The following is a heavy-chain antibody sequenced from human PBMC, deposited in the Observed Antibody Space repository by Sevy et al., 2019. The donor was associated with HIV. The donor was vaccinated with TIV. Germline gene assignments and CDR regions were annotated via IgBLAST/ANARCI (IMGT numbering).Heavy chain of an antibody. Sequence: GGSLRLSCAASGFTFSSYAMHWVRQAPGKGLEWVAVISYDGNNKYYADSVKGRFTISRDNSKNTLYLQMNSLRAEDTAVYYCARDASAMVAYFDYWGQGTLVTVSS. D-gene: IGHD5-18*01. CDR2: ISYDGNNK. J-gene: IGHJ4*02. V-gene: IGHV3-30-3*01. CDR3: ARDASAMVAYFDY. CDR1: GFTFSSYA.